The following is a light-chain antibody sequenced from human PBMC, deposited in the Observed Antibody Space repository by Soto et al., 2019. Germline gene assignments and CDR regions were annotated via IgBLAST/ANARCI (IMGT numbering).Light chain of an antibody. CDR1: QTVSSSY. Sequence: EIVLTQSPGTLSLSPGERATLSCRASQTVSSSYLAWYQQKPGQAPRLFIYGASSRATGIPDRFSGSGSGTDFTLTISRLEPEDFAVYYCQQYGSSPLTFGDGTKVEI. V-gene: IGKV3-20*01. CDR2: GAS. CDR3: QQYGSSPLT. J-gene: IGKJ4*01.